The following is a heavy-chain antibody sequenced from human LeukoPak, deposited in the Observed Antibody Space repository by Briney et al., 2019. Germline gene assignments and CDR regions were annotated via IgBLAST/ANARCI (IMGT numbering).Heavy chain of an antibody. V-gene: IGHV3-23*01. CDR1: GFTFSSYA. CDR3: AKNYGGIVVVPAAIAFDI. J-gene: IGHJ3*02. D-gene: IGHD2-2*01. Sequence: PGGSLRLSYAASGFTFSSYAMSWVRQAPGKGLEWVSAISGSGGSTYYADSVKGRFTISRDNSKNTLYLQMNSLRAEDTAVYYCAKNYGGIVVVPAAIAFDIWGQGTMVTVSS. CDR2: ISGSGGST.